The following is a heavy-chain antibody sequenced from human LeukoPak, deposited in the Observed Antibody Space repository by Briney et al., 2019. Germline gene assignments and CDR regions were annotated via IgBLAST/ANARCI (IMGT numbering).Heavy chain of an antibody. J-gene: IGHJ4*02. V-gene: IGHV3-30*18. CDR3: AKGDRGYSYGPDY. CDR1: GFTFSSYG. D-gene: IGHD5-18*01. Sequence: PGRSLRLSCAASGFTFSSYGMHWVRQAPGKGLEWVAVIPCDGSNKYYADSVKGRFTISRDNSKNTLYLQMNSLRAEDTAVYYCAKGDRGYSYGPDYWGQGTLVTVSS. CDR2: IPCDGSNK.